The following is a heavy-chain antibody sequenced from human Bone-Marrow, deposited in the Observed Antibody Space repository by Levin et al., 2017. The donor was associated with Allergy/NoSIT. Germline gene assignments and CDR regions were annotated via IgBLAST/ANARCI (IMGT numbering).Heavy chain of an antibody. CDR1: GFTFSSYA. Sequence: GGSLRLSCAASGFTFSSYAMHWVRQAPGKGLEWVAVISYDGSNKYYADSVKGRFTISRDNSKNTLYLQMNSLRAEDTAVYYCARDKGPNLYYDFWSGYYLPYYYGMDVWGQGTTVTVSS. V-gene: IGHV3-30-3*01. D-gene: IGHD3-3*01. CDR3: ARDKGPNLYYDFWSGYYLPYYYGMDV. CDR2: ISYDGSNK. J-gene: IGHJ6*02.